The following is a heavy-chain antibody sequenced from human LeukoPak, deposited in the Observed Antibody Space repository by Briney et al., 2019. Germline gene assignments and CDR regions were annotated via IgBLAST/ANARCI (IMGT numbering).Heavy chain of an antibody. D-gene: IGHD2-21*02. CDR3: AKVRGVTPLYGMDV. J-gene: IGHJ6*02. CDR2: ISYDGSNK. V-gene: IGHV3-30-3*01. Sequence: GRSLRLSCAASGFTFSSYALHWVRQAPGKGLEWVAAISYDGSNKYYADSVKGRFTISRDNSKNTLYLQMNSLRAEDTAVYYCAKVRGVTPLYGMDVWGQGTTVTVSS. CDR1: GFTFSSYA.